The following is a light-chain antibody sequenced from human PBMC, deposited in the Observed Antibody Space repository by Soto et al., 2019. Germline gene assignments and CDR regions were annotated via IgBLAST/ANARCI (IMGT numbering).Light chain of an antibody. CDR1: QSISSY. CDR2: DAS. CDR3: QQRTVWPPVT. V-gene: IGKV1-39*01. Sequence: DIQMTQSPSTLSGSVGGRVPINCRASQSISSYLNWYQQTPAKAPNLLIYDASTLQEGVPPRFSGSGSGTDFTLTLSSLEPEDSAVYYCQQRTVWPPVTLGQGKRLEIK. J-gene: IGKJ5*01.